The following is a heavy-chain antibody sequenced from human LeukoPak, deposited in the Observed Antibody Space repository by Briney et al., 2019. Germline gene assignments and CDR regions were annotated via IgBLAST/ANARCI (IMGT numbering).Heavy chain of an antibody. CDR2: ISYDGSNK. D-gene: IGHD3-9*01. CDR1: GFAFSSYA. Sequence: GRSLRLSCAATGFAFSSYAMHWVRQAPGKGLEWVAVISYDGSNKYYADSVKGRFTISRDNSKNTLYLQMNSLRAEDTAVYYCARGGILTGMVGYGGQETLVTVSS. CDR3: ARGGILTGMVGY. V-gene: IGHV3-30*04. J-gene: IGHJ4*02.